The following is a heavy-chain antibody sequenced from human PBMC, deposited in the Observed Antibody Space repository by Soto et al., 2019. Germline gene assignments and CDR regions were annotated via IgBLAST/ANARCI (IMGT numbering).Heavy chain of an antibody. V-gene: IGHV4-31*03. CDR3: ARFSPPGYYYMDV. CDR1: GGPINSGGYY. J-gene: IGHJ6*03. CDR2: IHYSGLP. Sequence: QVQLQESGPGLVKPSQTLSLTCTVSGGPINSGGYYWTWIRQPPGKGLEWIGYIHYSGLPFYNPSLASRVITSVGTSKNLFSLNPRSVTAADTAVYYCARFSPPGYYYMDVWGKGTSVTVAS.